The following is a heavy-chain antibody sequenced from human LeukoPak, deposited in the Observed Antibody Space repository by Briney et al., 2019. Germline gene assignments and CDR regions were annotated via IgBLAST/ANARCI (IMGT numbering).Heavy chain of an antibody. CDR3: ARAVGYTYGYGH. D-gene: IGHD5-18*01. CDR2: ISSSSSTI. V-gene: IGHV3-48*01. Sequence: GGSLRLSCAASGFTVNTNYMTWVRQAPGKGLEWVSYISSSSSTIYYADSVKGRFTISRDNAKNSLYLQMNSLRAEDTAVYYCARAVGYTYGYGHWGQGTLVTVSP. CDR1: GFTVNTNY. J-gene: IGHJ4*02.